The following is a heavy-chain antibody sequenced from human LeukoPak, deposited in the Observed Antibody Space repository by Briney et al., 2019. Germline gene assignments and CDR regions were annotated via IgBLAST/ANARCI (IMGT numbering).Heavy chain of an antibody. D-gene: IGHD2-8*01. J-gene: IGHJ5*02. V-gene: IGHV4-34*01. CDR2: ITPSGST. Sequence: RASETLSLTCAVYGGSFSDYYWGWIRQPPGKGLEWIGEITPSGSTTYSPSLKSRVTMSMDTSKNQCSLKLKSVAAADTAIYYCARGYTNGVNQEVWLDPWGQGTLVIVSS. CDR3: ARGYTNGVNQEVWLDP. CDR1: GGSFSDYY.